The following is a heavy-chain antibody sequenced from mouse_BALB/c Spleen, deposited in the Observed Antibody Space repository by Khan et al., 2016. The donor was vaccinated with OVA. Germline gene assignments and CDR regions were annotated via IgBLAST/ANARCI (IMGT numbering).Heavy chain of an antibody. D-gene: IGHD1-1*01. Sequence: EVELVESGPGLVKPSQSLSLTCTVTGYSITSDYAWNWIRQFPGNKLEWMGYISYSGTTSYNPSLKSRISITRDTSKNQFFLQLNSVTSEDTATYYCARQNYYGYAMVYWGQGTSVTVSS. CDR3: ARQNYYGYAMVY. CDR2: ISYSGTT. V-gene: IGHV3-2*02. CDR1: GYSITSDYA. J-gene: IGHJ4*01.